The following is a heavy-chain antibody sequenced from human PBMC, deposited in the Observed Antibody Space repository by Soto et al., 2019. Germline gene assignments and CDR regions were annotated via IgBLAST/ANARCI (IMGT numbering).Heavy chain of an antibody. CDR1: GLTFSTYA. D-gene: IGHD5-12*01. J-gene: IGHJ6*02. CDR2: IGGSGTGGRT. Sequence: EVHLLESGGDLVQPGGSLRLSCTASGLTFSTYAMSWVRQAPGKGLEWVSAIGGSGTGGRTYYADSVKGRVSISSDNTKNTVYLQMNRLRADDTAVYDCATTPCGLDGYNSDYYGMDVWGQGTTVTVSS. V-gene: IGHV3-23*01. CDR3: ATTPCGLDGYNSDYYGMDV.